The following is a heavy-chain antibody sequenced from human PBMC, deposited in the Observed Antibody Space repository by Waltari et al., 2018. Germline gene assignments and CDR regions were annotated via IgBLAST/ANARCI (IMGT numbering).Heavy chain of an antibody. CDR2: VHQSGRS. Sequence: QVQLQESGPGLVKPSGTLSLNCPVSGDSISHNFFWSWVRQSPGKGLEWIGQVHQSGRSNYNPSLESRVTVSMDTSKNQFSLRVTSVTAADTAIYYCASDRGRGLYLDSWGQGTLVTVSP. CDR1: GDSISHNFF. V-gene: IGHV4-4*02. J-gene: IGHJ4*02. CDR3: ASDRGRGLYLDS. D-gene: IGHD2-15*01.